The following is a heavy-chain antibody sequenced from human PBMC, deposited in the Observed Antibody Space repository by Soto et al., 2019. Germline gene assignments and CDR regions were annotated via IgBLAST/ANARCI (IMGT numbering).Heavy chain of an antibody. V-gene: IGHV3-49*04. D-gene: IGHD3-3*01. CDR2: IRGKTYRGTT. J-gene: IGHJ4*02. CDR1: GFTFGDYA. CDR3: VLATLKWRFPDY. Sequence: EVQLVESGGGLVQPGRSLRLSCTASGFTFGDYAMSWVRQAPGKGLEWVGLIRGKTYRGTTDYAASVKGRFTISRDDSNNIAYLQMNSQKTEDTGIYFCVLATLKWRFPDYSGLGTLVTVSS.